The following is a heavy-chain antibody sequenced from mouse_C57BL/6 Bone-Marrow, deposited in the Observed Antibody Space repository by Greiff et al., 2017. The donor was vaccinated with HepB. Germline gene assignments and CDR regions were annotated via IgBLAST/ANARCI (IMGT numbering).Heavy chain of an antibody. D-gene: IGHD2-4*01. CDR1: GFSLTRYG. CDR2: IWRGGST. Sequence: QVQLKESGPGLVQPSQRLSITCTVSGFSLTRYGVHWVRQSPGKGLEWLGVIWRGGSTDYNAAFISRLSISKDNSKSQVFFKMNSMQANATAIYYCAVSTMITHFDYWGQGTTLTVAS. J-gene: IGHJ2*01. CDR3: AVSTMITHFDY. V-gene: IGHV2-2*02.